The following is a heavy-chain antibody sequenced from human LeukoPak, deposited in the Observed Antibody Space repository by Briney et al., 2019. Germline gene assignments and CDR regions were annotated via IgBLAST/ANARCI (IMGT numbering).Heavy chain of an antibody. CDR1: GFTFSSYG. CDR3: ARDFCSGGSCYPDAFDI. V-gene: IGHV3-33*01. D-gene: IGHD2-15*01. J-gene: IGHJ3*02. CDR2: IWYDGTNT. Sequence: GGSLRLSCAASGFTFSSYGMHWVRQGPGKGLEWVAVIWYDGTNTYYADSVKGRFTISRDNSKNTLYLQMNSLRAEDTAVYYCARDFCSGGSCYPDAFDIWGQGTMVTVSS.